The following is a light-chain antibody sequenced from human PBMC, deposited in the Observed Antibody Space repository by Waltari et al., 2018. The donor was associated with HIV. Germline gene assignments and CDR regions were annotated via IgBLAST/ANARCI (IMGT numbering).Light chain of an antibody. Sequence: QSVLTQPPSASGTPGQRVTISCSGSSANIGNTVYWYQQLPGTAPKVLIYRDNQRPSGVPYRFSGSRSGTSASLDVSGLRSEDEANYFCAAWDDILSGWVFGGGTKLTVL. J-gene: IGLJ3*02. CDR2: RDN. CDR1: SANIGNT. CDR3: AAWDDILSGWV. V-gene: IGLV1-47*01.